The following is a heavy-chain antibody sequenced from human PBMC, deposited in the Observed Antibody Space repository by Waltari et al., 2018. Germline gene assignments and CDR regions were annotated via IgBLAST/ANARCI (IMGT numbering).Heavy chain of an antibody. V-gene: IGHV3-7*01. CDR2: IMVDGSGK. CDR3: ARDFSYGRTDY. D-gene: IGHD1-1*01. J-gene: IGHJ4*02. CDR1: GFTFSDAW. Sequence: EVQLVESGGGLVQPGESLTLSCTASGFTFSDAWMSWVRQAPGKGLEWVSNIMVDGSGKNYVGSVKGRFTIFRDNAKNSLYLQMNSLRAEDTGVYYCARDFSYGRTDYWGQGALVTVSS.